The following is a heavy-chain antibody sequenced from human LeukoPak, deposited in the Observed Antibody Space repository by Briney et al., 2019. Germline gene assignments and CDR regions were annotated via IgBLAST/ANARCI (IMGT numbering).Heavy chain of an antibody. J-gene: IGHJ6*03. Sequence: GASVKVSCKASGYTFTSYGISWVRQAPGQGLEWMGGIIPIFGTANYAQKFQGRVTITADKSTSTAYMELSSLRSEDTAVYYCARVLAAGNQDYYYYYMDVWGKGTTVTVSS. D-gene: IGHD3-3*02. CDR1: GYTFTSYG. V-gene: IGHV1-69*06. CDR3: ARVLAAGNQDYYYYYMDV. CDR2: IIPIFGTA.